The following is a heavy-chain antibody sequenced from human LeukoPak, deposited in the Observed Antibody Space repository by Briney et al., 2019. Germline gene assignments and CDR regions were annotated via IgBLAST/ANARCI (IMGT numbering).Heavy chain of an antibody. V-gene: IGHV4-61*09. CDR1: GRSINSGTDY. D-gene: IGHD2-15*01. J-gene: IGHJ3*02. Sequence: ASETLSLTCTVSGRSINSGTDYWSWIRQPAGKGLEWIGHTFSSGSTNYNSSLKSRVTISVDTSKNQFSLSLTSVTAADTAIYYCAKTWSGTFHIWAQGTMVTVSS. CDR3: AKTWSGTFHI. CDR2: TFSSGST.